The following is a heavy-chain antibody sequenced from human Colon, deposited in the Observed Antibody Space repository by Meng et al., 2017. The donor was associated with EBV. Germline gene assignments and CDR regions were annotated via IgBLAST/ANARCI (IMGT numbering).Heavy chain of an antibody. CDR1: GGSSSNGGYY. V-gene: IGHV4-30-4*01. CDR3: AREENTSGWYYH. J-gene: IGHJ4*02. CDR2: IYYSGST. D-gene: IGHD6-13*01. Sequence: GQLEGSGLGLVKPSQILSLHCTVSGGSSSNGGYYWSWIRQPPGKGLEWIGYIYYSGSTYFNPSLKSRSFMSVDTSKNQFSLSLNSVTAADTAVYYCAREENTSGWYYHWGQGTLVTVSS.